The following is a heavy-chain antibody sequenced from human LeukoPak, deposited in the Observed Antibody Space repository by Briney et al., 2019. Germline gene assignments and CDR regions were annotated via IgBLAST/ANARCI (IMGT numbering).Heavy chain of an antibody. CDR1: GFIFSSYG. Sequence: PGGSLRLSCAASGFIFSSYGLHWVRQAPGKGLEWVAFIRYDGSNKYYADSVKGRFTISRDNSKNTLYLQMNSLRAEDTAVYYCAKAPPYYDSSGAFDYWGQGTLVTVSS. V-gene: IGHV3-30*02. CDR3: AKAPPYYDSSGAFDY. CDR2: IRYDGSNK. J-gene: IGHJ4*02. D-gene: IGHD3-22*01.